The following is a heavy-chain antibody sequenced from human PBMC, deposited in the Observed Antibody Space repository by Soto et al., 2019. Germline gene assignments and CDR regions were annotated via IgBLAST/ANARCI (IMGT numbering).Heavy chain of an antibody. Sequence: GGSLRLSCAASGFTFSSYWMHWVRQAPGEGLVWVSYIKPDGSRTKDADSVEGRFTISRDNARNTLYLRMNSLRAEDTAVYYCARDNNWSYDFWGRGTLVTVSS. V-gene: IGHV3-74*03. CDR3: ARDNNWSYDF. J-gene: IGHJ4*02. CDR1: GFTFSSYW. CDR2: IKPDGSRT. D-gene: IGHD1-1*01.